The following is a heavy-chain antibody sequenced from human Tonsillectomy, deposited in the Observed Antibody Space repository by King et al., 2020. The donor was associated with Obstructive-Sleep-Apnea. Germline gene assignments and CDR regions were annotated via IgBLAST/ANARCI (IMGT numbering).Heavy chain of an antibody. CDR1: GFTLGSYP. CDR2: ISYDGGNK. D-gene: IGHD1-26*01. CDR3: ARGRGSYSLDY. J-gene: IGHJ4*02. Sequence: VQLVESGGGVVQPGRSLRLSCAASGFTLGSYPMHWVRQAPGKGLEGGAVISYDGGNKYYVDSVKGRFTISRDNSKNTLYLQMNSLRADDTAVYYCARGRGSYSLDYWGQGTLVTVSS. V-gene: IGHV3-30*04.